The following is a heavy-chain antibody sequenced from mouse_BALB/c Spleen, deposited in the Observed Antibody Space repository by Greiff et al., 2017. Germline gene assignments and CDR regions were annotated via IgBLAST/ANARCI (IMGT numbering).Heavy chain of an antibody. CDR1: GFTFSSYA. CDR3: ARITTDHYFDY. J-gene: IGHJ2*01. V-gene: IGHV5-9-3*01. Sequence: EVKLMESGGGLVKPGGSLKLSCAASGFTFSSYAMSWVRQTPEKRLEWVATISSGGSYTYYPDSVKGRFTISRDNAKNTLYLQMSSLRSEDTAMYYCARITTDHYFDYWGQGTTLTVSS. CDR2: ISSGGSYT. D-gene: IGHD1-1*01.